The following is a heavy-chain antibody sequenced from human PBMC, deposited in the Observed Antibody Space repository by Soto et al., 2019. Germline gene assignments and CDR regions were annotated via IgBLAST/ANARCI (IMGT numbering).Heavy chain of an antibody. J-gene: IGHJ4*02. CDR3: ASSNYYDSSGYYAH. Sequence: ASVKVSCKASGYTFTSYGISWVRQAPGQGLEWMGWISAYNGNTNYAQKLQGRVTMTTDTSTSTAYMELRSLRSDDTAVYYCASSNYYDSSGYYAHWGQGTLVIVSS. V-gene: IGHV1-18*01. CDR1: GYTFTSYG. D-gene: IGHD3-22*01. CDR2: ISAYNGNT.